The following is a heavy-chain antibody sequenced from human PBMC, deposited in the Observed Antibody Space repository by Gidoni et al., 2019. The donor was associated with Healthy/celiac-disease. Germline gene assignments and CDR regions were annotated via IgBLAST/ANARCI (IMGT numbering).Heavy chain of an antibody. CDR3: SGGSFDYYYYYMDV. D-gene: IGHD2-15*01. CDR2: IKSKTDGGTT. Sequence: EVQLVESGGGLVKPGGSLRLSCAASGFTFSNAWMSWVRQAPGKGLEWVGRIKSKTDGGTTDYAAPVKGRFTISRDDSKNTLYLQMNSLKTEDTAVYYCSGGSFDYYYYYMDVWGKGTTVTVSS. CDR1: GFTFSNAW. J-gene: IGHJ6*03. V-gene: IGHV3-15*01.